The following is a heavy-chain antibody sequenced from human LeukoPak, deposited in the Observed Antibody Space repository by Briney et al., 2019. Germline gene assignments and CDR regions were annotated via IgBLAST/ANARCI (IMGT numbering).Heavy chain of an antibody. Sequence: ETLSLTCTVSGGSISSYYWSWIRQPPGKGLEWIGYIYYSGSTNYNPSLKSRVTISVDTSKNQFSLKLSSVTAADTAVYYCARDVASSGYYWDWGQGTLVTVSS. V-gene: IGHV4-59*01. CDR3: ARDVASSGYYWD. CDR1: GGSISSYY. J-gene: IGHJ4*02. CDR2: IYYSGST. D-gene: IGHD3-22*01.